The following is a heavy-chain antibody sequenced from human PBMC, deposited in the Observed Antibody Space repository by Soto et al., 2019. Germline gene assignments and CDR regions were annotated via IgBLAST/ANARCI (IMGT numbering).Heavy chain of an antibody. J-gene: IGHJ6*02. Sequence: EGSLRLPCAAAGLTLRSYGMHWVRQAPGKGMEREEGIWYDGSNKYYGDSVMGSFTFSRDHSQNTLYLQMNSLRAEDTAVYYSARGDTTMITDYYAMAVCRQVTTVTVSS. D-gene: IGHD5-18*01. CDR2: IWYDGSNK. CDR1: GLTLRSYG. CDR3: ARGDTTMITDYYAMAV. V-gene: IGHV3-33*01.